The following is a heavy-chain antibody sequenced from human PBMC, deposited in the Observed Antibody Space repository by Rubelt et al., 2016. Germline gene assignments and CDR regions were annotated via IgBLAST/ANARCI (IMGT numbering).Heavy chain of an antibody. J-gene: IGHJ3*02. CDR3: AREGCSSTSCYHAFDI. D-gene: IGHD2-2*01. Sequence: QVQLQQWGAGLLKPSETLSLTCAVYGGSFSGYYWSWIRQPPGKGLEWIGEINHHGSTNYNTSLKSRVIISVDTSKNQFSLKLSSVTAADTAVYYLAREGCSSTSCYHAFDIWGQGTMVTVSS. CDR2: INHHGST. CDR1: GGSFSGYY. V-gene: IGHV4-34*01.